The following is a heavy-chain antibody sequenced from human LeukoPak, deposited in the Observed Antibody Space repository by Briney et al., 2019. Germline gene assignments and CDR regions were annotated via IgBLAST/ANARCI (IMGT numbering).Heavy chain of an antibody. D-gene: IGHD2-2*01. J-gene: IGHJ6*04. CDR3: ARDRCGSSTSCYMDV. CDR2: ISSYNGNP. V-gene: IGHV1-18*01. Sequence: ASVKVSCKASGYTFIRYGISWVRQAPGQGLEGMGWISSYNGNPNYAQKFQGRVTMTTETSTSTAYMELRSLRSDDTAVYYCARDRCGSSTSCYMDVWGKGTTVTVSS. CDR1: GYTFIRYG.